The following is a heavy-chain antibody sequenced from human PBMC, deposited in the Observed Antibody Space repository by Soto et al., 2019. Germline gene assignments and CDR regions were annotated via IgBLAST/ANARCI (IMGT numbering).Heavy chain of an antibody. Sequence: QLQLQESGSGLVKPSQTLSLTCAVSGGSISSGGYSWSWIRQPPGKGLEWIGYIYHSGSTYYNPSLKSRGTIAVDRSKSQFSLKLSSVTAADTAVYYGARGQVVAAQHWGQGTLVTVSS. CDR2: IYHSGST. CDR1: GGSISSGGYS. D-gene: IGHD2-15*01. CDR3: ARGQVVAAQH. J-gene: IGHJ4*02. V-gene: IGHV4-30-2*01.